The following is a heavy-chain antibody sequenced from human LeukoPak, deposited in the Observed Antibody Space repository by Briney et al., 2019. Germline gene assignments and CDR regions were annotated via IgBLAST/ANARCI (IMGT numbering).Heavy chain of an antibody. D-gene: IGHD3-10*01. V-gene: IGHV3-23*01. J-gene: IGHJ4*02. Sequence: GGSLRLSCAASGFTFSGYAMTWVRQAPGKGLEWVSAISGSGGSTYYGDSVKGRFTISRDNSKNTLYLQMNSLRAEDTAVYYCAKRRADYYGSGRALNYFDSWGQGTLVTVSS. CDR3: AKRRADYYGSGRALNYFDS. CDR1: GFTFSGYA. CDR2: ISGSGGST.